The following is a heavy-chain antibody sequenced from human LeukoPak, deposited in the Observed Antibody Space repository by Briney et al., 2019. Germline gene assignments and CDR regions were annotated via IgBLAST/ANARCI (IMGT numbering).Heavy chain of an antibody. D-gene: IGHD5-12*01. J-gene: IGHJ5*02. CDR1: GGSMRSYY. Sequence: SETLSLTCTVSGGSMRSYYWSWIRQPPEKGLEWIGHIYYSGTTKYNPSLKSRVTISVDTSKNQFSLKLNSLTAADTAVYYCARGHTESADDYGNWFHPWGQGTLVTVSS. CDR2: IYYSGTT. CDR3: ARGHTESADDYGNWFHP. V-gene: IGHV4-59*01.